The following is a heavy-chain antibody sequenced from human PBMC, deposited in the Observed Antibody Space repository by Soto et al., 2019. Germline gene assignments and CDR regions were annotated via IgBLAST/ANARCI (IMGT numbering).Heavy chain of an antibody. CDR3: AKLWLYSGYDRGFDY. CDR2: ISYDGSNK. Sequence: QTGGSLRLSCAASGFTFSSYGMHWVRQAPGKGLEWVAVISYDGSNKYYADSVKGRFTISRDNSKNTLYLQMNSLRAEDTAVYYCAKLWLYSGYDRGFDYWGQGTLVTVSS. J-gene: IGHJ4*02. CDR1: GFTFSSYG. D-gene: IGHD5-12*01. V-gene: IGHV3-30*18.